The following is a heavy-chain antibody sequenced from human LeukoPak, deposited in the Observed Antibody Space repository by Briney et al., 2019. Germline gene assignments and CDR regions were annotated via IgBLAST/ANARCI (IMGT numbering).Heavy chain of an antibody. CDR1: GYTFTSYD. Sequence: ASVKVSCKASGYTFTSYDINWVRQATGQGLEWMGWMNPNSGNTGYAQKFQGRVTMTRNTSISTAYMELSSLRSEDTAVYYCARVAGLWFGELLRDWGQGTQVTVSS. V-gene: IGHV1-8*01. CDR3: ARVAGLWFGELLRD. J-gene: IGHJ4*02. CDR2: MNPNSGNT. D-gene: IGHD3-10*01.